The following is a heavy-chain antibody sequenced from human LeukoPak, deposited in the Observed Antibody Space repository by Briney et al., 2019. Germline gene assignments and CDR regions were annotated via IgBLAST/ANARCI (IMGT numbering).Heavy chain of an antibody. CDR1: GFTFSTYG. V-gene: IGHV3-33*06. D-gene: IGHD2-15*01. Sequence: GGSLRLSCAASGFTFSTYGMHWVRQTPGKGLEWVALIWYDGSSTYYADSVKGRFTISRDNSKNTLYLQMNSLRAEDTAVYYCAKDKGAAGAFDIWGQGTMVTVSS. CDR2: IWYDGSST. CDR3: AKDKGAAGAFDI. J-gene: IGHJ3*02.